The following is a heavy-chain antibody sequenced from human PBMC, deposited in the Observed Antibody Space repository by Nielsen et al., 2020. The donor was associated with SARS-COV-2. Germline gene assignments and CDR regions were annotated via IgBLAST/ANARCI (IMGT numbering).Heavy chain of an antibody. CDR3: ARETLDHTSSFVDF. J-gene: IGHJ4*02. CDR2: ISYDGSNE. CDR1: GFTFNKYA. D-gene: IGHD1-14*01. V-gene: IGHV3-30-3*01. Sequence: GGSLRLPCEGSGFTFNKYAMHWVRQAPGKGLEWMTIISYDGSNEHYADSVKGRFSISRDNSKNLVYLQMNSLQVEDTAMYYCARETLDHTSSFVDFWGQGTLVTVSS.